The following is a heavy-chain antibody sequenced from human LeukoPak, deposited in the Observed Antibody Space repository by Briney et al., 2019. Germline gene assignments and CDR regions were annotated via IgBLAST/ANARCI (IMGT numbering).Heavy chain of an antibody. J-gene: IGHJ4*02. CDR1: GYTFTGYY. CDR3: ARAQVEYCSGGRCYSGY. D-gene: IGHD2-15*01. CDR2: INPNSGGT. Sequence: ASVNVSCKASGYTFTGYYIHWVRQAPGQGLVCVGWINPNSGGTNYAQKFQGRVTMTRDTSISTVYMELSRLRSDDTAVYYCARAQVEYCSGGRCYSGYWGQGTLVTVSS. V-gene: IGHV1-2*02.